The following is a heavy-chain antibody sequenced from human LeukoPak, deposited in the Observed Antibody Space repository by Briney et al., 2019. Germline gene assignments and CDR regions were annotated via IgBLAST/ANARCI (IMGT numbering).Heavy chain of an antibody. D-gene: IGHD4-17*01. J-gene: IGHJ4*02. CDR2: ISGSGGST. CDR3: AKMEAWTTVTGSGVDY. Sequence: PGGSLRLSCAASGFTFSSYAMSWVRQAPGKGLEWVSGISGSGGSTYYADSVKGRFTISRDNSKNTLYLQMNSLRAEDTAVYYCAKMEAWTTVTGSGVDYWGQGTLVTVSS. V-gene: IGHV3-23*01. CDR1: GFTFSSYA.